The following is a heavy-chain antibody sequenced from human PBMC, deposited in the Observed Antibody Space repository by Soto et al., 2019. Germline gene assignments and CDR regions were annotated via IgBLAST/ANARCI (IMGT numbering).Heavy chain of an antibody. Sequence: EVQLLESGAGGGLVRPGGSLRLSCAASGFTFSSYAMSWVSQAPGKGLEWVSAISGSGSVTYYADYMKGRFTISRDNSKDTLYLQMNRLRVEDTAVYYCAHLPVGSYSVNNYERWLDPWGQGTLVTVSS. D-gene: IGHD1-26*01. CDR2: ISGSGSVT. CDR3: AHLPVGSYSVNNYERWLDP. J-gene: IGHJ5*02. CDR1: GFTFSSYA. V-gene: IGHV3-23*01.